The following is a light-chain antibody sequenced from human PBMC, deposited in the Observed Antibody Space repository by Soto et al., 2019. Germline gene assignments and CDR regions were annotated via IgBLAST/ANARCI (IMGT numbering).Light chain of an antibody. CDR2: GAS. CDR1: QSVSTSN. CDR3: QQYDNSVWT. Sequence: IVLTQSPGTLSSSPGERATRSCMASQSVSTSNLAWYQQRPGQAPRLLIYGASRRATGIPDRFSGSGSGTDFTLTISRLEPEDLAVYYCQQYDNSVWTFGQGTKVDI. V-gene: IGKV3-20*01. J-gene: IGKJ1*01.